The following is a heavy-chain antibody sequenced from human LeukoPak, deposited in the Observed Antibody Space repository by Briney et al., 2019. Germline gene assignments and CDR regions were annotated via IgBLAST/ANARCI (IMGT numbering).Heavy chain of an antibody. D-gene: IGHD4-23*01. V-gene: IGHV4-30-4*01. CDR2: IYYGGST. Sequence: SETLSLTCTVSGGSISSGDYYWSWIRQPPGKGLEWIGYIYYGGSTYYNPSLKSRVTISVDTSKNQFSLKLSSVTAADTAVYYCARDPYGGHFDYWGQGTLVTVSS. CDR1: GGSISSGDYY. CDR3: ARDPYGGHFDY. J-gene: IGHJ4*02.